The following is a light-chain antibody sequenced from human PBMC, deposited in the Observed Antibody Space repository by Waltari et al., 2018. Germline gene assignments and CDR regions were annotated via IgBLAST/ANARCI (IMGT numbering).Light chain of an antibody. CDR2: DAF. Sequence: EIVMTQSPATLSVSPGERVTLSCRASRSIRSYLVWYQQKPGQAPRLLIYDAFTRATGIPARFSGSGSGTEFTLTISSLQSEDFAVYYCQHYISWPHTFVQGTKLEIK. CDR3: QHYISWPHT. CDR1: RSIRSY. V-gene: IGKV3-15*01. J-gene: IGKJ2*01.